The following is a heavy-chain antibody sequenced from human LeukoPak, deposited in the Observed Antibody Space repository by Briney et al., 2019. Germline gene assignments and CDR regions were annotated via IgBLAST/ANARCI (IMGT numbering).Heavy chain of an antibody. CDR1: GYTFTSYD. V-gene: IGHV1-8*01. D-gene: IGHD3-10*01. CDR3: ARADYYGSGSQTQFDP. Sequence: GASVKVSCKASGYTFTSYDINWVRQATGQGLEWMGWMNPNSGNTGYAQKFQGRVTMTRNTSISTAYMELSSLRSEDTAVYYCARADYYGSGSQTQFDPWGQGTLVTVSS. J-gene: IGHJ5*02. CDR2: MNPNSGNT.